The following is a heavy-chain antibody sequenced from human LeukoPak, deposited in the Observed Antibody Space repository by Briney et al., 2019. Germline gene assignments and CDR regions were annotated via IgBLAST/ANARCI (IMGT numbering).Heavy chain of an antibody. D-gene: IGHD4/OR15-4a*01. J-gene: IGHJ5*02. CDR3: AKDPSVGANWFDP. Sequence: GGSLRLSCTVSGFTVSSNSWSWVRQAPGKGLEWVSFIYSGGKTHSSDSVEGRFTISRDNSKNTLYLQMNSLRAEDTAVYYCAKDPSVGANWFDPWGQGTLVTVSS. V-gene: IGHV3-53*01. CDR2: IYSGGKT. CDR1: GFTVSSNS.